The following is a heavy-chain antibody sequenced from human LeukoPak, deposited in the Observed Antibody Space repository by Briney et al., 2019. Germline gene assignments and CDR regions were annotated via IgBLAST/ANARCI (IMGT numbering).Heavy chain of an antibody. J-gene: IGHJ3*02. D-gene: IGHD3-10*01. V-gene: IGHV5-51*01. CDR3: ARNDRNYGSGSLDDAFDI. Sequence: GASVKVSCKASSYTFTSYWIGWVRQMPGKGLEWMGIIYPGDSDTRYSPSFQGQVTISADKSISTAYLQWSSLKASDTAMYYCARNDRNYGSGSLDDAFDIWGQGTMVTVSS. CDR2: IYPGDSDT. CDR1: SYTFTSYW.